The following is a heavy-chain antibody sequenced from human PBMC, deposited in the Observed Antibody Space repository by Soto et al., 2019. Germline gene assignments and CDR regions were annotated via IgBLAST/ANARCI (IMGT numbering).Heavy chain of an antibody. CDR3: ARGGRYFDWLLGYYGMDV. V-gene: IGHV1-69*06. J-gene: IGHJ6*02. Sequence: QVQLVQSGAEVKKPGSSVKVSCKASGGTFSSYAISWVRQAPGQGLEWMGGIIPILGTANYAQKFQGRVTITADKSTSTAYMELSSLRSEDTAVYYCARGGRYFDWLLGYYGMDVWGQGTTVTVSS. CDR1: GGTFSSYA. D-gene: IGHD3-9*01. CDR2: IIPILGTA.